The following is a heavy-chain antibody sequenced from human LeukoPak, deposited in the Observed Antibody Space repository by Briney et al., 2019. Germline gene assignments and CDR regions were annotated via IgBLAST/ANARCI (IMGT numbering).Heavy chain of an antibody. D-gene: IGHD2-2*03. CDR3: TTDSPPGYCSSTSCRRNYYYYYMDV. J-gene: IGHJ6*03. CDR1: GFTFSNAW. V-gene: IGHV3-15*01. Sequence: GGSLRLSCAASGFTFSNAWMSWVRQAPGKGLEWVGRIKSKTDGGTTDYAAPVKGRFTISRDDSKNTLYLQMNGLKTEDTAVYYCTTDSPPGYCSSTSCRRNYYYYYMDVWGKGTTVTVSS. CDR2: IKSKTDGGTT.